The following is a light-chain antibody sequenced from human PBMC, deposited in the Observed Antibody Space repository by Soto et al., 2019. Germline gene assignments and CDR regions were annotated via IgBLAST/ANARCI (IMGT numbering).Light chain of an antibody. CDR3: QKYNRAPPLT. Sequence: DIQMTQSPSSLSASVGDRVTITCRASQGISNYLAWYQQKPGKVPKLLIYAASTLQSGVPSRFSGSGSGTDFTLTISSLQHEDVATYYCQKYNRAPPLTFGGGTKVEIK. CDR1: QGISNY. J-gene: IGKJ4*01. CDR2: AAS. V-gene: IGKV1-27*01.